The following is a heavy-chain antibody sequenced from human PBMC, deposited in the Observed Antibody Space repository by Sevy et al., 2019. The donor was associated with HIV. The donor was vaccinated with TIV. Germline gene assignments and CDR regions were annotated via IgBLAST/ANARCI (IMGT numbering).Heavy chain of an antibody. CDR3: AKDARYEGFVAFDI. J-gene: IGHJ3*02. CDR1: GFTFSSHG. CDR2: ISYDGSNK. Sequence: GGSLRLSCAASGFTFSSHGMHWVRQAPGKGLEWVAVISYDGSNKYYADSVKGRFTISRDNSKNTLYLQMNSLRAEDTAVYYCAKDARYEGFVAFDIWGQGTMVTVSS. D-gene: IGHD3-3*01. V-gene: IGHV3-30*18.